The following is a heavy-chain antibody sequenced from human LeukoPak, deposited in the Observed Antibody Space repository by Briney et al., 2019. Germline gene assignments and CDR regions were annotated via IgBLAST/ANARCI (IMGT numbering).Heavy chain of an antibody. CDR3: ARVTWGPTVPFDI. V-gene: IGHV3-53*01. CDR1: GFIVSSNH. CDR2: IYSGGRT. Sequence: GGSLRLSCAASGFIVSSNHMSWVRQAPGKGLEWVSVIYSGGRTDYADSVKGRFTISRDDSKNTLSLQMNSLRAGDTAVYYCARVTWGPTVPFDIWGQGTMVTVSS. D-gene: IGHD7-27*01. J-gene: IGHJ3*02.